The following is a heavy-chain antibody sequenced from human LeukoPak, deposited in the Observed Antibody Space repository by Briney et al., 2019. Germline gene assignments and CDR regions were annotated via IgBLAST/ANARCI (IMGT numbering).Heavy chain of an antibody. Sequence: GGSLRLSCAGSGFTFRSYAMSWVRQAPGKGLEWVSAISHSSSGTYYIDSVRGRFSISRDNSKNLLYMQMDSLRAEDTVVYYCAKVINSGFYYYFDYWGQGTLVTVSS. CDR3: AKVINSGFYYYFDY. J-gene: IGHJ4*02. CDR2: ISHSSSGT. CDR1: GFTFRSYA. V-gene: IGHV3-23*01. D-gene: IGHD3-22*01.